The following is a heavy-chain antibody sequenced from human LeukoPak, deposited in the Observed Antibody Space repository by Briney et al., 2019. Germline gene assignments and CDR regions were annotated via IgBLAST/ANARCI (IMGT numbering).Heavy chain of an antibody. CDR3: ASAHHYYYMDV. J-gene: IGHJ6*03. CDR1: GFTFSSYA. Sequence: GGSLRLSCAASGFTFSSYAMHWVRQAPGKGLEWVAVISYDGSNKYYADSVKGRFTISRDNSKNTLYLQMNSLRAEDTAVYYCASAHHYYYMDVWGKGTTVTVSS. V-gene: IGHV3-30*04. CDR2: ISYDGSNK.